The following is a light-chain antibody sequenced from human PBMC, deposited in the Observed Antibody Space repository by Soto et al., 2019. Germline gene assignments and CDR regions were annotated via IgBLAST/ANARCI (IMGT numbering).Light chain of an antibody. CDR3: QQYLYSPWT. V-gene: IGKV3-20*01. Sequence: EILLTQSPDTLSLSPGGRATRSCRASQRFSIRAVAWYHQKPGQAPRLLIDDASPSATGVPDRFSGSWSGTAFTLTITRLEPEDFAVYYCQQYLYSPWTFGQGTKVYLK. CDR1: QRFSIRA. CDR2: DAS. J-gene: IGKJ1*01.